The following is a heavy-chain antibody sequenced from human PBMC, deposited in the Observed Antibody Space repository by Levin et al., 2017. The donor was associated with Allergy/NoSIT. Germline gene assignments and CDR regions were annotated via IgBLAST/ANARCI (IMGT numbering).Heavy chain of an antibody. CDR1: GYTFTDYY. V-gene: IGHV1-2*02. Sequence: GESLKISCEASGYTFTDYYLNWVRQAPGQGFEWMGWINPNTGGTNFAQKFQDRVTMTRDTSISTTYMELSRLRSDDTAVYYCARVGQVARPLDSWGQGTLVTVSS. CDR3: ARVGQVARPLDS. CDR2: INPNTGGT. J-gene: IGHJ4*02. D-gene: IGHD6-6*01.